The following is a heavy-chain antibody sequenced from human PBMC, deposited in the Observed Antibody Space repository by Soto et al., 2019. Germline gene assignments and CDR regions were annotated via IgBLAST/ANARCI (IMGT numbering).Heavy chain of an antibody. Sequence: EVQLVESGGGLVKPGGSLRLSCAASGFTFSSYSMNWVRQAPGKGLEWVSSIDSSSAYISYADSVKGRFTISRDSAKNSLYLQMNSLRAEDTAVYYCARSRGTYDPSDYCGQGTMVTVSS. CDR1: GFTFSSYS. CDR3: ARSRGTYDPSDY. J-gene: IGHJ4*02. D-gene: IGHD1-26*01. V-gene: IGHV3-21*01. CDR2: IDSSSAYI.